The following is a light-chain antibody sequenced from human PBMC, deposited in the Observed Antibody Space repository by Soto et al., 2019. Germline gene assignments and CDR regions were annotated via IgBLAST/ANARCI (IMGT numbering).Light chain of an antibody. Sequence: EIVLTQSPGTLSLSPGERATLSCRASQSVSSNYLAWYQQKPGQAPRPLIYGASSRATAIPDRFSGSGAGTDFTLTISTLESEDCEVYYCQQYGSSPWTFGHGTKVDIQ. CDR1: QSVSSNY. CDR2: GAS. CDR3: QQYGSSPWT. V-gene: IGKV3-20*01. J-gene: IGKJ1*01.